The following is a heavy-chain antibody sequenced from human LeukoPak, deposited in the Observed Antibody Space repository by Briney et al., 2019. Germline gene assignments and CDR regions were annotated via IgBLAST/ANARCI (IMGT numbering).Heavy chain of an antibody. CDR1: GFTFSSYS. V-gene: IGHV3-48*01. CDR3: ARDWAGGLFDY. CDR2: ISSSSSII. Sequence: GGSLRLSCAASGFTFSSYSMNWVRQAPGKGLEWVSYISSSSSIIYYADSVKGRFTISRDNAKNSLYLQMNSLRAEDTAVYYCARDWAGGLFDYWGQGTLVTVSS. J-gene: IGHJ4*02. D-gene: IGHD3-16*01.